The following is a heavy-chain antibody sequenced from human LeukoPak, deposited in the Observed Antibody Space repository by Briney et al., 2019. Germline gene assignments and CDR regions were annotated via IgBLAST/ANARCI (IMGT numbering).Heavy chain of an antibody. CDR1: GLTFSSYS. J-gene: IGHJ1*01. Sequence: PGGSLRLSCAASGLTFSSYSMNWVRQAPGKGLEWVSYISSSSSTIYYADSVKGRFTISRDNAKNSLYLQVNSLRAGDTAVYYCARGTYSSSKYFQHWGQGTLVTVSS. CDR2: ISSSSSTI. D-gene: IGHD6-6*01. V-gene: IGHV3-48*01. CDR3: ARGTYSSSKYFQH.